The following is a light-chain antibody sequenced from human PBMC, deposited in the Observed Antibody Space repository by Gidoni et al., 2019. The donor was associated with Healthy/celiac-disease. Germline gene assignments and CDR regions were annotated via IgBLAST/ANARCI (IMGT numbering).Light chain of an antibody. CDR1: SSDVGGYNY. CDR3: SSYTSSLYV. V-gene: IGLV2-14*01. J-gene: IGLJ1*01. Sequence: QSALPQPAPVSGSPGQSITIACTGTSSDVGGYNYVSWYQQHPGKAPKLMIYEVSNRPSGVSNRFSGSKSGNTASLTISGLQAEDEADYYCSSYTSSLYVFGTGTKVTVL. CDR2: EVS.